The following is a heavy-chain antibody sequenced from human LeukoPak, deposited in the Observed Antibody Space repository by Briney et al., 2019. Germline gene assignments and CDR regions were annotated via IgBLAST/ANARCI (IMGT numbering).Heavy chain of an antibody. Sequence: GGSLRLSCAASGFTVSSNYMSWVRQAPGKGLEWLSVIYTGGNTYYAGSVKGRFTMSRDNSKSTLYLQMNSLRAEDTAVYYCARESSSGYYFDYWGLGTLVTVSS. V-gene: IGHV3-66*01. CDR3: ARESSSGYYFDY. D-gene: IGHD6-19*01. J-gene: IGHJ4*02. CDR2: IYTGGNT. CDR1: GFTVSSNY.